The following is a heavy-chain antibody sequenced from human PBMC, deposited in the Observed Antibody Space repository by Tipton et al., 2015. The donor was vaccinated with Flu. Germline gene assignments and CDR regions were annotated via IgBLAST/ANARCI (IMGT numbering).Heavy chain of an antibody. CDR3: ARVRVTMVRGVDY. CDR1: GGSISSGGYY. CDR2: IYYSGST. J-gene: IGHJ4*02. V-gene: IGHV4-31*03. D-gene: IGHD3-10*01. Sequence: TLSLTCTVSGGSISSGGYYWSWIRQHPGKGLEWIGYIYYSGSTYYNPSLKSRVTISVDTSKNQFSLKLSSVTAADTAVYYCARVRVTMVRGVDYWGQGTLDTVSS.